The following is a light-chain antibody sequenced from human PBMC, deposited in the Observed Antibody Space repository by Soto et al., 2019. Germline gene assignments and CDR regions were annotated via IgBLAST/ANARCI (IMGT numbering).Light chain of an antibody. J-gene: IGLJ1*01. CDR1: SSDVGGYNY. Sequence: QSVLTQPASVSGSPGQSITTSCTGTSSDVGGYNYVSWYQQHPGKAPKLMIYDVSNRPSGVSNRFSGSKSGNTASLTISVLQAEDEADYYCSSYTSSSTLVFGTGTKVTVL. V-gene: IGLV2-14*01. CDR3: SSYTSSSTLV. CDR2: DVS.